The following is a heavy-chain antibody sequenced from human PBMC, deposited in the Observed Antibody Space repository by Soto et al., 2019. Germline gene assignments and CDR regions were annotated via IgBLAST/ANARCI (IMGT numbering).Heavy chain of an antibody. CDR1: GFTFSSYA. Sequence: GGSLRLSCAASGFTFSSYAVNWVRQAPGKGLEWVAVISYDGSNKYYADSVKGRFTISRDNSKNTLCLQMNSLRSEDTAVYYCARDRGIEENFYYYGMDVWGQGTTVTVSS. CDR2: ISYDGSNK. D-gene: IGHD1-26*01. CDR3: ARDRGIEENFYYYGMDV. J-gene: IGHJ6*02. V-gene: IGHV3-30-3*01.